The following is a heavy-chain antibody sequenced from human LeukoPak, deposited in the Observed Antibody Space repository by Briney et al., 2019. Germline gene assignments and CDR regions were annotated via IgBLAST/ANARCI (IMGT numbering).Heavy chain of an antibody. D-gene: IGHD6-6*01. V-gene: IGHV4-59*01. CDR2: IYYSGTT. J-gene: IGHJ4*02. CDR3: ARGAALDY. CDR1: GGSISSYY. Sequence: SETLSLTCTVSGGSISSYYWSWIRQPPGKGLEWIGYIYYSGTTNYNPSLKSRVTISVDTSKNQFSLKLSSVIAADTAVYYCARGAALDYWGQGTLVTVSS.